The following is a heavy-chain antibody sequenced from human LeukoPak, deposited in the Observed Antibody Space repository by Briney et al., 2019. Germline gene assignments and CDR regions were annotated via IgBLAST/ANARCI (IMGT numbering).Heavy chain of an antibody. CDR2: ISGSGGDT. CDR1: GFTFSSYA. CDR3: ARWFGEPPNFDY. D-gene: IGHD3-10*01. V-gene: IGHV3-23*01. Sequence: GGSLRLSCAASGFTFSSYAVSWVRQASGKGLEWVSAISGSGGDTFYADSVKGRFSISRDNPENRVFLQLNSLRAEDTAMYYCARWFGEPPNFDYWGQGTLVTVSS. J-gene: IGHJ4*02.